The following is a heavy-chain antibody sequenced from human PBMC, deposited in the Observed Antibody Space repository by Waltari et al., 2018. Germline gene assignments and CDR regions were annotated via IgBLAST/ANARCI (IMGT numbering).Heavy chain of an antibody. J-gene: IGHJ4*02. CDR3: ARGSGGWSGYYD. V-gene: IGHV3-48*01. D-gene: IGHD3-3*01. CDR2: ISSSSTI. CDR1: GFTFSSYS. Sequence: EVQLVESGGGLVQPGGSLRLSCEASGFTFSSYSMNWVRQAPGKGLEWVSYISSSSTIYYADSVKGRFTISRDNAKNSLYLQMNSLRAEDTAVYYCARGSGGWSGYYDWGQGTLVTVSS.